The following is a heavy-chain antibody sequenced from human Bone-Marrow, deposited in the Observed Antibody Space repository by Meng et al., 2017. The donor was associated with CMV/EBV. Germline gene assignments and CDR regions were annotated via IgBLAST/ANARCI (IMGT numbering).Heavy chain of an antibody. CDR1: GASTGSNSW. Sequence: ASGASTGSNSWWDRDPQRPGKGLGWIREIYHGGNNNYNPSLRSRITISVDKTKTQFALKVSSVTAADAAVYYWASRALLQVRWFDPWGQGTLVTVSS. CDR2: IYHGGNN. D-gene: IGHD1-26*01. V-gene: IGHV4-4*02. J-gene: IGHJ5*02. CDR3: ASRALLQVRWFDP.